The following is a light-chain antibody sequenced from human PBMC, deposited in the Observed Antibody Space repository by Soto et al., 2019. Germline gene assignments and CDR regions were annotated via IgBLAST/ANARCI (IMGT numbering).Light chain of an antibody. J-gene: IGKJ1*01. V-gene: IGKV1-27*01. CDR1: QGISNF. CDR3: QEYNSAPWT. Sequence: DIQMTQSPSSLSASVGDRVTITCRASQGISNFLAWHQQKPGKVPKLLTYAASTLQSGVPSRFSASGSGTDFTLTITSLQPEDVATYYCQEYNSAPWTFGQGTKVEIK. CDR2: AAS.